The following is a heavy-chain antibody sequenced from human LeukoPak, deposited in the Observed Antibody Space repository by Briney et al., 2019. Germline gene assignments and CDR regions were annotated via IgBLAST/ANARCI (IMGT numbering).Heavy chain of an antibody. CDR2: INHSGST. J-gene: IGHJ4*02. D-gene: IGHD4-17*01. Sequence: PSETLSLTCAVYGGSFSGYYWTWIRQPPGKGLEWIGEINHSGSTNYNPSLKSRVTISVDTSKNQFSLKLSSVTAADTAVYYCAREVSTVTTAWYFDYWGQGTLVTVSS. V-gene: IGHV4-34*01. CDR3: AREVSTVTTAWYFDY. CDR1: GGSFSGYY.